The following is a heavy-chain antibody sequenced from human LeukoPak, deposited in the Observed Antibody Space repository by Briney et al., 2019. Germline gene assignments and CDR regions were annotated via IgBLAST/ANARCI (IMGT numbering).Heavy chain of an antibody. CDR2: INPNSGGT. D-gene: IGHD6-13*01. CDR3: ASLYSSSWSNFDY. Sequence: GASVTVSCKASGYTFTGYYMHWVRQAPGQGLEWMGWINPNSGGTNYAQTLQGRVTMTRDTSISTAYMELSRLRSDDTGVYYCASLYSSSWSNFDYWGQGTLVIVSS. J-gene: IGHJ4*02. V-gene: IGHV1-2*02. CDR1: GYTFTGYY.